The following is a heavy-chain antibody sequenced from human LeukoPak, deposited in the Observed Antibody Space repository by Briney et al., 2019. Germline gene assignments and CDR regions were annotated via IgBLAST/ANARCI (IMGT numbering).Heavy chain of an antibody. Sequence: SETLSLTCTVSGGSISSSSYYWGWIRQPPGKGLEWIGSIYYSGSTYYNPSLKSRVTISVDTSKNQFSLELSSVTAADTAVYYCARQDIVVVPALDAFDIWGQGTMVTVSS. CDR2: IYYSGST. D-gene: IGHD2-2*01. J-gene: IGHJ3*02. CDR1: GGSISSSSYY. CDR3: ARQDIVVVPALDAFDI. V-gene: IGHV4-39*01.